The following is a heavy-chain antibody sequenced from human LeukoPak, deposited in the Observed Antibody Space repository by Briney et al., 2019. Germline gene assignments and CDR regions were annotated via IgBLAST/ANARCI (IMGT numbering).Heavy chain of an antibody. J-gene: IGHJ5*02. V-gene: IGHV4-4*02. Sequence: PSGTLSLTCAVSGGSISSSNWWSWVRQPPGKGLEWIGEIYHSGSTYYNPSLKSRVTISVGRSKNQFSLKLSSVTAADTAVYYCARGGYYDILTGYENWFDPWGQGTLVTVSP. CDR1: GGSISSSNW. CDR3: ARGGYYDILTGYENWFDP. CDR2: IYHSGST. D-gene: IGHD3-9*01.